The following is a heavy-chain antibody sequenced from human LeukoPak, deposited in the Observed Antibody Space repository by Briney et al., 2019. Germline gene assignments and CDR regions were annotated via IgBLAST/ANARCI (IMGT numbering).Heavy chain of an antibody. CDR1: GYTLTELS. D-gene: IGHD6-19*01. CDR3: TRPTSGGYYYGMDV. CDR2: FDPEDGET. Sequence: ASVKVSCKVSGYTLTELSMHWVRQAPGKGLEWMGGFDPEDGETIYAQKFQGRVTMTEDTSTDTAYMELSSLRSEDTAVYYCTRPTSGGYYYGMDVWGQGTTVTVSS. V-gene: IGHV1-24*01. J-gene: IGHJ6*02.